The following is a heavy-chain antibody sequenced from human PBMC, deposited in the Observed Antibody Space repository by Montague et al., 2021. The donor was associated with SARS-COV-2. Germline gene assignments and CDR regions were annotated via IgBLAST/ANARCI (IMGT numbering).Heavy chain of an antibody. CDR3: ASMVRAQVYYFDY. V-gene: IGHV4-39*01. Sequence: SETLSLTCTVSGGSISGSSYYWGWIRQSPGKGLEWIGSIFYSGSTVYXPSLKSRVTISVDTSKNQFSLKLSSVTAADTAVYYCASMVRAQVYYFDYWGQGTLVTVSS. CDR2: IFYSGST. D-gene: IGHD3-10*01. J-gene: IGHJ4*02. CDR1: GGSISGSSYY.